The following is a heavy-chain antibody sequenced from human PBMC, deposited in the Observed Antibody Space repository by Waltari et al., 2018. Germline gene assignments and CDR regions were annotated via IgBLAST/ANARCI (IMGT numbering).Heavy chain of an antibody. D-gene: IGHD5-12*01. CDR3: AREFGVLDYYYGMDV. CDR2: VNTDGSNT. CDR1: GFSFRSYW. V-gene: IGHV3-74*01. Sequence: EVQLVESGGGLVQPGGSLRLSCAASGFSFRSYWMHWVRQAPGKGRVWVSRVNTDGSNTNYADSVKGRFTISRDNAKNTLFLQMNSLRAEDTAVYYCAREFGVLDYYYGMDVWGQGTTVTVSS. J-gene: IGHJ6*02.